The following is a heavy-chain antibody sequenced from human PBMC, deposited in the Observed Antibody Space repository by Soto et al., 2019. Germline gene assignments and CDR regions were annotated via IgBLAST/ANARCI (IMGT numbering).Heavy chain of an antibody. CDR2: IVGDSGNP. J-gene: IGHJ4*02. V-gene: IGHV1-18*01. CDR3: ATVSGYGSGSRRFAF. D-gene: IGHD3-10*01. CDR1: GYPLPTYG. Sequence: QVQVMQSGAQLTQPGASVKVSCETSGYPLPTYGLSWVRQAPGQGLEWMGWIVGDSGNPVYAQKFQGRVTMYRDTSTSTGYMELRRLTSDDSALYYCATVSGYGSGSRRFAFWGQGTLVSVSS.